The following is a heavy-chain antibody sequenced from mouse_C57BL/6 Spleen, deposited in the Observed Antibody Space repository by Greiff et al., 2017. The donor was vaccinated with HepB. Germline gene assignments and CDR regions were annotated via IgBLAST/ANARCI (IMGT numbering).Heavy chain of an antibody. CDR2: IYPRSGNT. Sequence: VQLVESGAELARPGASVKLSCKASGYTFTSYGISWVKQRTGQGLEWIGEIYPRSGNTYYNEKFKGKATLTADKSSSTAYMELRSLTSEDSAVYFCARYDYGFDVWGTGTTVTVSS. D-gene: IGHD2-4*01. V-gene: IGHV1-81*01. CDR3: ARYDYGFDV. J-gene: IGHJ1*03. CDR1: GYTFTSYG.